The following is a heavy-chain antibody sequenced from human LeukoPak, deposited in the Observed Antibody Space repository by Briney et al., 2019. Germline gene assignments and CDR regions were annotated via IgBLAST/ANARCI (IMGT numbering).Heavy chain of an antibody. V-gene: IGHV3-43*02. CDR2: ISGDGGST. CDR3: AKDSDKYSSSWTYFDY. Sequence: GGSLRLSCAASGFTFDDYAMHWARQAPGKGLEWVSLISGDGGSTYYADSVKGRFTISRDNSKNSLYLQMNSLRTEDTALYYCAKDSDKYSSSWTYFDYWGQGTLVTVSS. CDR1: GFTFDDYA. J-gene: IGHJ4*02. D-gene: IGHD6-13*01.